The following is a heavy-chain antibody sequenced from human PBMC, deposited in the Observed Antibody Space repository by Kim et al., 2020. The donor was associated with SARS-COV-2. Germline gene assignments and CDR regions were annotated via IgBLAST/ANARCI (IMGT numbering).Heavy chain of an antibody. CDR2: ST. CDR3: SRGVPTYSDY. Sequence: STSYADSVKGRFTISRDSAKNTLYLKMNSRRAEDTAVDYCSRGVPTYSDYWGQGTLVTVSP. J-gene: IGHJ4*02. D-gene: IGHD1-1*01. V-gene: IGHV3-74*01.